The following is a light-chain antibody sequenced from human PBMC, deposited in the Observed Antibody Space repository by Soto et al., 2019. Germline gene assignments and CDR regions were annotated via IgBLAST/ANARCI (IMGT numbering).Light chain of an antibody. Sequence: DIQMTQSPSSVSASVGDRVTITCRASQVIDNWLAWYQQKPGKAPKVLIYSTSSLQSGVPSRFSGSRSGTDFTLTISSLQPEDFATYYCKQSKSFPLTVGGGTRVEIK. J-gene: IGKJ4*01. CDR3: KQSKSFPLT. V-gene: IGKV1-12*01. CDR2: STS. CDR1: QVIDNW.